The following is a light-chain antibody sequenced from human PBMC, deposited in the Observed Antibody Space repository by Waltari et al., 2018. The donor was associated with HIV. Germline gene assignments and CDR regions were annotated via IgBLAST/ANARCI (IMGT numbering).Light chain of an antibody. CDR1: SGSIASHY. J-gene: IGLJ2*01. CDR2: KDD. V-gene: IGLV6-57*01. CDR3: QSYDNENPVL. Sequence: NFMLTQPHSVSESPGKTVTISCTRSSGSIASHYVQWYQQRPGSSPTTVIYKDDQRPSWVPDRFSGSIDSSSNSAALTISGLRTEDEADYYCQSYDNENPVLFGGGTKLTVL.